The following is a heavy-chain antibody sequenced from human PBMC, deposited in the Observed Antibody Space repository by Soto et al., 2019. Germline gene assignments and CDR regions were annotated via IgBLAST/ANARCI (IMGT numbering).Heavy chain of an antibody. D-gene: IGHD6-19*01. CDR1: GFTFSSYA. J-gene: IGHJ4*02. CDR2: ISYDGSNK. V-gene: IGHV3-30-3*01. CDR3: ARGWFRFDY. Sequence: SLRLSCAASGFTFSSYAMHWVRQAPGKGLEWVAVISYDGSNKYYADSVKGRFTISRDNSKNTLYLQMNSLRAEDTAVYYCARGWFRFDYWGQGTLVTVSS.